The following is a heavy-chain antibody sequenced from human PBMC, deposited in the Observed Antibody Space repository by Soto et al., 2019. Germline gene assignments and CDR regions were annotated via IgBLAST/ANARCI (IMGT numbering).Heavy chain of an antibody. CDR1: GFTFSNAW. J-gene: IGHJ4*02. CDR2: IKSKTDGGTT. D-gene: IGHD3-3*01. V-gene: IGHV3-15*01. CDR3: THYDFWSGYSPSRSYYFDY. Sequence: EVQLVESGGGLVKPGGSLRLSCAASGFTFSNAWMSWVRQAPGKGLEWVGRIKSKTDGGTTDYAAPVKGRFTISRDDSKNTLYLQMNSLKTEDTAVYYCTHYDFWSGYSPSRSYYFDYWGQGTLVTVSS.